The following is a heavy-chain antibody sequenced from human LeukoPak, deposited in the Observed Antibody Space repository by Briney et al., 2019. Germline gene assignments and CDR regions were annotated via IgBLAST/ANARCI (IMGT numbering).Heavy chain of an antibody. D-gene: IGHD3-10*01. CDR2: VSSDWGTT. V-gene: IGHV3-64D*06. CDR3: VRGLYGLGWDY. Sequence: GGSLRPSCSASRFSLSSYNMHWVRQAPGKGLEFVSGVSSDWGTTDYADSARDRFTISRDNSKNTLYLQMSSLRAEDTAIYYCVRGLYGLGWDYWGPGTLVTVSS. J-gene: IGHJ4*02. CDR1: RFSLSSYN.